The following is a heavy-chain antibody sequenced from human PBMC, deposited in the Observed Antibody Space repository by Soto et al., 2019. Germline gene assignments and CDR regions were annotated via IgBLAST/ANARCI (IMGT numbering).Heavy chain of an antibody. V-gene: IGHV1-18*01. J-gene: IGHJ6*02. CDR2: ISAYNGNT. Sequence: ASVKVSCKASGYTFTSYGISWVRQAPGQGLEWMGWISAYNGNTNYAQKLQGRVTMTTDTSTSTAYMELSRLRSDDTAVYYCARDGGYSSGWSLGYYYYGMDVWGQGTTVTVSS. CDR3: ARDGGYSSGWSLGYYYYGMDV. D-gene: IGHD6-19*01. CDR1: GYTFTSYG.